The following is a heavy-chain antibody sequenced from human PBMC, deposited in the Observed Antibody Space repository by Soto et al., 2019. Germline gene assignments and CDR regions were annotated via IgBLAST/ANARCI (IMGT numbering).Heavy chain of an antibody. V-gene: IGHV3-33*01. Sequence: QVQLVESGGGVVQPGRSLRLSCAGSGFTFRDYGMHWVRQAPGKGLEWVAVIWYDGSDKYYADSVKGRFTISRDNSKNTIYLQMSSLRGEDTAVYYCARQSLGNIRLRGFDYWGQGTLVTVSS. D-gene: IGHD1-1*01. CDR2: IWYDGSDK. CDR1: GFTFRDYG. CDR3: ARQSLGNIRLRGFDY. J-gene: IGHJ4*02.